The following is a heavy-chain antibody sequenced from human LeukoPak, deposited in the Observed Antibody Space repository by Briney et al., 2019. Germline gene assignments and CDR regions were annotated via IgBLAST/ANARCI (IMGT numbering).Heavy chain of an antibody. CDR2: ISAYNGDT. V-gene: IGHV1-18*01. J-gene: IGHJ3*01. CDR1: GYTFSIYS. Sequence: GASVRVSCKASGYTFSIYSISWMRQAPGQGLEWMGCISAYNGDTNYAQKVQGRVTLTTDTSTRTAYMELSALRSDDTAVYFCARPLPYYYDSSGRYAFDVWGQGTMVTVSS. CDR3: ARPLPYYYDSSGRYAFDV. D-gene: IGHD3-22*01.